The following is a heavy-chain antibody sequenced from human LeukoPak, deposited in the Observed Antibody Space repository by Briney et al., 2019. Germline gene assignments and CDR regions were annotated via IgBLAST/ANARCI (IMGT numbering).Heavy chain of an antibody. J-gene: IGHJ3*02. Sequence: PSETLSLTCTVSGGSISSRSYYWGWIRQSPGKGLGWVGSISYSGSAYYNPTLKSRVTISVDPAKNQFSLKLSSVTAADTAVYYCARSNYYDSSGTSNDAFDIWGQGTMVTVSS. CDR3: ARSNYYDSSGTSNDAFDI. V-gene: IGHV4-39*07. CDR2: ISYSGSA. D-gene: IGHD3-22*01. CDR1: GGSISSRSYY.